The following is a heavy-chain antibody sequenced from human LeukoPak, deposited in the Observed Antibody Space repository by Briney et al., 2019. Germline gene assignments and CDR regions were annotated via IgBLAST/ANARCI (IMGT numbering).Heavy chain of an antibody. CDR1: GGSVSSPKYY. Sequence: SETLSLTCTVSGGSVSSPKYYWTWIRQPPGKGLEWIGSIYYSGSTYYNPSLKSRVTISVDTSKNQFSLKLSSVTAADTAVYYCARHSAYYDSSNFGYWGQGTLVTVSS. CDR2: IYYSGST. V-gene: IGHV4-39*01. CDR3: ARHSAYYDSSNFGY. J-gene: IGHJ4*02. D-gene: IGHD3-22*01.